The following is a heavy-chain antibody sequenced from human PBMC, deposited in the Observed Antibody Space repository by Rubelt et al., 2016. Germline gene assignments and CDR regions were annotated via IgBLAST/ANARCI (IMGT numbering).Heavy chain of an antibody. V-gene: IGHV3-23*04. CDR3: AKSGTRWSHFDY. D-gene: IGHD4-23*01. J-gene: IGHJ4*02. CDR2: ISGSGDSI. Sequence: EVQLVESGGDLVQPGGSLRLSCAASGFTFSTYWMSWVRQAPGKGLEWVSTISGSGDSIYYADSVKGRFTISRDNSKNTLDRQMDSLRVDETAIYYCAKSGTRWSHFDYWGQGALVTVSS. CDR1: GFTFSTYW.